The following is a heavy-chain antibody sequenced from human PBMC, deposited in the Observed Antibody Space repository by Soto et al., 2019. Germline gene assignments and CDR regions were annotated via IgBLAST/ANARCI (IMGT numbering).Heavy chain of an antibody. J-gene: IGHJ4*02. CDR3: ARGDRWYYFDY. CDR2: IYYSGST. D-gene: IGHD2-21*02. CDR1: GGSISSYY. Sequence: SETLSLTCTVSGGSISSYYWSWIRQPPGKGLEWIGYIYYSGSTNYNPSLKSRVTISVDTSKNQFSLKLSSVTAADTAVYYCARGDRWYYFDYWGQGTLVTVSS. V-gene: IGHV4-59*01.